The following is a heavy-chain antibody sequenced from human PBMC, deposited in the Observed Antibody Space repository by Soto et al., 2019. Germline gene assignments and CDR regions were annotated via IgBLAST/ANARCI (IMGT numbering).Heavy chain of an antibody. Sequence: GGSLRLSCAASGFSVSSTYMSWVRQAPGKGLEWVSTLSDGGSSHYADSVTGRFSVSRDNSKNTLYLQMNGLRADDTAIYYCARDYSSGGYDYRGQGTQVTVSS. V-gene: IGHV3-53*01. CDR1: GFSVSSTY. J-gene: IGHJ4*02. CDR2: LSDGGSS. CDR3: ARDYSSGGYDY. D-gene: IGHD5-12*01.